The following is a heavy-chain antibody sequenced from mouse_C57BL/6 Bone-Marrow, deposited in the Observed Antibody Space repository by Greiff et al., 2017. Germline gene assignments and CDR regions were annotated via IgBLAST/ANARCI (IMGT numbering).Heavy chain of an antibody. CDR3: TWIYYGYDEAY. D-gene: IGHD2-2*01. V-gene: IGHV14-1*01. CDR1: GFNIKDYY. CDR2: IDPEDGDT. J-gene: IGHJ2*01. Sequence: VQLQQSGAELVRPGASVKLSCTASGFNIKDYYMHWVKQRPEQGLEWIGRIDPEDGDTEYAPKFQGKATMTADTSSNTAYLQRSSLTSEDTAVYYCTWIYYGYDEAYWGQGTTLTVSS.